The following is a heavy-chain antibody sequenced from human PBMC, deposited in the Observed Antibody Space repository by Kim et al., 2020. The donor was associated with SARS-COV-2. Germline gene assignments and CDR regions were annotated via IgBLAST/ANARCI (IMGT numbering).Heavy chain of an antibody. CDR2: ISWNSGSI. V-gene: IGHV3-9*01. CDR3: AKDTGHILTGPRWFDP. J-gene: IGHJ5*02. CDR1: GFTFGDYA. D-gene: IGHD3-9*01. Sequence: GGSLRLSCAASGFTFGDYAMHWVRQAPGKGLEWVSGISWNSGSIGYADSVKGRFTISRDNAKNSLYLQMNSLRAEDTALYYCAKDTGHILTGPRWFDPWGQGTLVTVSS.